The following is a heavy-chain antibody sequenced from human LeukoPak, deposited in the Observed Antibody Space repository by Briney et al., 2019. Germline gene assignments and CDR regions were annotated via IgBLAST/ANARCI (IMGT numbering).Heavy chain of an antibody. Sequence: XLRXXCAASGFTFSSNYMSWVRQAPGKGLEGVSVIYSGGSTYYSEAVKGRFTISRDNYKRTWYNEKKRRRAEEAAGGYVAXXXXKXXVXGXXMXRESRYYFDYWGQGTLVTVSS. V-gene: IGHV3-53*01. J-gene: IGHJ4*02. D-gene: IGHD3-10*01. CDR3: AXXXXKXXVXGXXMXRESRYYFDY. CDR2: IYSGGST. CDR1: GFTFSSNY.